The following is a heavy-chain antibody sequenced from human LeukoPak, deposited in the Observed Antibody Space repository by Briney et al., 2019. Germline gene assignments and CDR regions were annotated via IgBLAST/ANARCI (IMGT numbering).Heavy chain of an antibody. CDR2: ISAYNGYT. CDR3: AIRDGYNYSAFDI. Sequence: ASMKVSCKASGGTFSSSAINWVRQAPGQGLEWMGWISAYNGYTNYAQKLKGRVTMTTDTSTSTAYMELRSLRSEDTAVYYCAIRDGYNYSAFDIWGQGTMVTVSS. V-gene: IGHV1-18*01. CDR1: GGTFSSSA. J-gene: IGHJ3*02. D-gene: IGHD5-24*01.